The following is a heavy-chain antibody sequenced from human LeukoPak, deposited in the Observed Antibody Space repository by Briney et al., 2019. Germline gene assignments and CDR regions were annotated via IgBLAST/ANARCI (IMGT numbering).Heavy chain of an antibody. CDR2: INHSGST. D-gene: IGHD6-6*01. J-gene: IGHJ4*02. Sequence: ASETLSLTCAVYGGSFSGYYWSWIRQPPGKGLEWIGEINHSGSTNYNPSLKSRVTISVDTSKNQFSLKLSSVTAADTAVYYCARGRLAARHYFDYWGQGTLVTVSS. V-gene: IGHV4-34*01. CDR3: ARGRLAARHYFDY. CDR1: GGSFSGYY.